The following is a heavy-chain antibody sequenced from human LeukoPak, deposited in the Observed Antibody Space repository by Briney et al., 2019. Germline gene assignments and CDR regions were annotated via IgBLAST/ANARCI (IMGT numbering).Heavy chain of an antibody. V-gene: IGHV4-34*01. CDR3: ARLYKIFGVFNWFDP. CDR1: GGSFSGYY. CDR2: INHSGST. D-gene: IGHD3-3*01. Sequence: SETLPLTCAVYGGSFSGYYWSWIRQPPGKGLEWIGEINHSGSTNYNPFLKSRVTISVDTSKNQFSLKLSSVTAADTAVYYCARLYKIFGVFNWFDPWGQGTLVTVSS. J-gene: IGHJ5*02.